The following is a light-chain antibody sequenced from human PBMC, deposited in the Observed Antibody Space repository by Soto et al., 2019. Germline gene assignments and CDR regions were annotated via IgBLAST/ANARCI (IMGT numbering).Light chain of an antibody. V-gene: IGLV2-8*01. Sequence: QSALTQPPSASGSPGQSVTISCTGTSSDVGGYNYVSWYQQHPGKAPKLMIYEVSKRPSVVPDRFSGSKSGNTASLTVSGLQAEDEADYYCSSYAGSNILYVFGTGTKLTVL. CDR1: SSDVGGYNY. CDR3: SSYAGSNILYV. CDR2: EVS. J-gene: IGLJ1*01.